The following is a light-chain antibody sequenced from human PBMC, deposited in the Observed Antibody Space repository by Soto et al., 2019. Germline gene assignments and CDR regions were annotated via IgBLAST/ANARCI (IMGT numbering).Light chain of an antibody. J-gene: IGKJ5*01. Sequence: DIVLRQSPATLSLSPGERATLSCRASQSVSKYLAWYQQKPGQAPRLLIYDASTRAVGIPARFSGSGSGTDFSLIISSLDPEDFAVYYCQQRSNWPPITFGQGTRLEIK. CDR2: DAS. V-gene: IGKV3-11*01. CDR3: QQRSNWPPIT. CDR1: QSVSKY.